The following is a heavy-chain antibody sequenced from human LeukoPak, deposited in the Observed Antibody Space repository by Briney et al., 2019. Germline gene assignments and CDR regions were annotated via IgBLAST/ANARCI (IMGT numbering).Heavy chain of an antibody. V-gene: IGHV3-23*01. CDR3: ATRRFRGRDGVGDFSYHDY. Sequence: PGGSLRLSCAASGFTFSSYAMSWVRQAPGKGLEWVSAISGSGGSTYYADSVKGRFTISRDNSKNTLYLQMNSLRAEDTAVYYCATRRFRGRDGVGDFSYHDYWGQGTLVTVSS. CDR1: GFTFSSYA. CDR2: ISGSGGST. D-gene: IGHD2-21*01. J-gene: IGHJ4*02.